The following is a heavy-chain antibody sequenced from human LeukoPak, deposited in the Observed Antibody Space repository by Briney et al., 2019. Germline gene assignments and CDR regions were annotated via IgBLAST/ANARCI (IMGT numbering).Heavy chain of an antibody. J-gene: IGHJ3*02. V-gene: IGHV4-30-4*08. CDR3: ARDAPYYDYVWGSYRYTEDAFDI. Sequence: SETLSLTCTVSGSSISSGDYYWSWIRQPPGKGLEWIGYIYYSGSTYYNPSLKSRVTISVDTSKNQFSLKLSSVTAADTAVYYCARDAPYYDYVWGSYRYTEDAFDIWGQGTMVTVSS. CDR1: GSSISSGDYY. CDR2: IYYSGST. D-gene: IGHD3-16*02.